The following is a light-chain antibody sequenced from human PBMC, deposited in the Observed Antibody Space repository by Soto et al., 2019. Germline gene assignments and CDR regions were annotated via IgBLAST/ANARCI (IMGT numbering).Light chain of an antibody. V-gene: IGLV2-8*01. CDR2: DVN. Sequence: QSVLTQPPSASGSPGQSVTISCTGTSSDVGGYNYVSWYRQHPGKAPQLIIYDVNKRPSGVPDRFSGSKSGNTASLTVSGLQAEDEADYFCNSYGGTNNYVVFGGGTKGTVL. J-gene: IGLJ2*01. CDR3: NSYGGTNNYVV. CDR1: SSDVGGYNY.